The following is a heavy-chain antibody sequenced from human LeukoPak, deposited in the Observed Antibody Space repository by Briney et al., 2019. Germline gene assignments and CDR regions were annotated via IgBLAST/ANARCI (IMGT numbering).Heavy chain of an antibody. J-gene: IGHJ4*02. CDR2: INDDGST. D-gene: IGHD6-13*01. V-gene: IGHV4-4*08. CDR1: GGSISSFF. CDR3: ARGLRGSSWYVVGY. Sequence: SETLSLTCTVSGGSISSFFWCWIRPPPGKGRQWIGYINDDGSTTYNPSPKSRVSISVDTSKNQFSLKVSSVTAADAAVYYCARGLRGSSWYVVGYWGQGTLVTVSS.